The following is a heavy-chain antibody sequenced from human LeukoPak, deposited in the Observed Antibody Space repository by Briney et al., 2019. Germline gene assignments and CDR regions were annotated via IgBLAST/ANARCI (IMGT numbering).Heavy chain of an antibody. CDR1: GFTFSSYA. Sequence: PGGSLRLSCAASGFTFSSYAMSWVRQAPGKGLEWVSAISGSGGSTYYADSVKGRLTISRDNSKNTLYLQMNSLRAEDTAVYYCAKDRGYSGYDPTDYYGMDVWGQGTTVTVSS. D-gene: IGHD5-12*01. J-gene: IGHJ6*02. V-gene: IGHV3-23*01. CDR2: ISGSGGST. CDR3: AKDRGYSGYDPTDYYGMDV.